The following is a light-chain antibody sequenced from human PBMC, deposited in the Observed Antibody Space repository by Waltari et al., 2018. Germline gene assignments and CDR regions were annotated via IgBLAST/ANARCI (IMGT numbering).Light chain of an antibody. CDR3: QQYYNVPRT. V-gene: IGKV1-33*01. J-gene: IGKJ5*01. CDR2: DAS. Sequence: DIQMTQSPSSLSASVGASVTITCQASQHVSKYLNWYQQKPGKAPNLLIYDASNLQRGVPSKFSGSGSGTHFTFTISSLQPEDIATYYCQQYYNVPRTFGQGTRLEIK. CDR1: QHVSKY.